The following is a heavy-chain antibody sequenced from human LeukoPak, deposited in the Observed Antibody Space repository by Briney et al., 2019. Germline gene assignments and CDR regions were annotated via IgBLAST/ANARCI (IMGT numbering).Heavy chain of an antibody. V-gene: IGHV1-46*01. J-gene: IGHJ4*02. CDR1: GYTFTSYY. CDR2: XNPSGGST. D-gene: IGHD2-15*01. CDR3: ARDACSGGSCYSFDY. Sequence: GASVKVSCKASGYTFTSYYMHWVRQAPGQGLEXXXXXNPSGGSTSYAQKFQGRVTMTRDTSTSTVYMELSSLRSEDTAVYYCARDACSGGSCYSFDYWGQGTLVTVSS.